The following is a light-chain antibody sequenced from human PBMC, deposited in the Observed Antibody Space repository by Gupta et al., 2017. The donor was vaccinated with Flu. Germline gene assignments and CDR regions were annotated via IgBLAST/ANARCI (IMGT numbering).Light chain of an antibody. J-gene: IGKJ5*01. Sequence: TLSASVGDRVTITCRASQSISSWLAWYQQKPGKAPKLLIYKASSLESGVPSRFSGSGSGTEFTLTISSLQPDDFATYYCQQYNNGVTFGQGTRLEIK. CDR3: QQYNNGVT. V-gene: IGKV1-5*03. CDR2: KAS. CDR1: QSISSW.